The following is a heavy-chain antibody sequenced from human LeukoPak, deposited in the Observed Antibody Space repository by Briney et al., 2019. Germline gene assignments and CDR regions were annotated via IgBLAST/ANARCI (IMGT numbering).Heavy chain of an antibody. J-gene: IGHJ3*02. D-gene: IGHD6-25*01. CDR2: IIPIFGTA. Sequence: GSSVKVSCKASGGTFSSYAISWVRQAPEQGLEWMGGIIPIFGTANYAQNFQGRVTMARDMSTSTVYMELSSLRSEDTAVYYCARYGFSSVWQGGWHAFDIWGLGTMVTVSS. CDR1: GGTFSSYA. V-gene: IGHV1-69*05. CDR3: ARYGFSSVWQGGWHAFDI.